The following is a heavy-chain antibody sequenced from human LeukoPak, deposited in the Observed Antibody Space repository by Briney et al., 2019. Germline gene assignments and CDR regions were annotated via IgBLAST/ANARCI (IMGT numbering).Heavy chain of an antibody. CDR3: ARARIPNDFWRGYFDSAFDY. V-gene: IGHV4-31*03. CDR2: IYDSGST. Sequence: SQTLSLTCTVSGGSISSGGYYWNWIRQHPGKGLEGIGYIYDSGSTYYNPSLKSRFTISVDTSKNQFSLKLSSVTAAAPAVYYCARARIPNDFWRGYFDSAFDYWGQGTLVIVSA. J-gene: IGHJ4*02. CDR1: GGSISSGGYY. D-gene: IGHD3-3*01.